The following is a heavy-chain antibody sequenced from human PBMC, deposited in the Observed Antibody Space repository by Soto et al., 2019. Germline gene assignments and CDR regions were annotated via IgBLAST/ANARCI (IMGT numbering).Heavy chain of an antibody. CDR1: GFTFSSYS. V-gene: IGHV3-21*01. D-gene: IGHD3-16*02. CDR2: ISSSSSYI. CDR3: ARAGDYIWGSYRYLAFDI. Sequence: GGSLRLSCAASGFTFSSYSMNWVRQAPGKGLEWVSSISSSSSYIYYADSVKGRFTISRDNAKNSLYLQMNSLRAEDTAVYYCARAGDYIWGSYRYLAFDIWGQGTMVTVSS. J-gene: IGHJ3*02.